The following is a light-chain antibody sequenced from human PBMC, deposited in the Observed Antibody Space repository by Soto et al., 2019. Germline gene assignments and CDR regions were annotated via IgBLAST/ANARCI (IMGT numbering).Light chain of an antibody. CDR2: DVS. CDR1: QNVSTS. Sequence: GASVTITCRASQNVSTSLACYQHKPGEAPKLLMFDVSNLESGVPSRFSGSGSGTEFTLSISSLHSDDFATYYCQQYDYSRTFGQGTKVDIK. CDR3: QQYDYSRT. J-gene: IGKJ1*01. V-gene: IGKV1-5*01.